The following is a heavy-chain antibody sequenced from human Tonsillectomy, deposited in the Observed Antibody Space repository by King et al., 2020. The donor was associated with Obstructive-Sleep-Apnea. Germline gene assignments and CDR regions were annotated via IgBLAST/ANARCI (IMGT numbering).Heavy chain of an antibody. Sequence: QLQESGPGLVKPSETLSLTCTVSGYSISSGYYWGWIRQPPGKGLEWIGSIYHSGSTYYNPSLKSRVTISVDTSKNQFSLKLSSVTAADTAVYYCARVSSVGPVVFDFWGKGKMVTVSS. CDR1: GYSISSGYY. V-gene: IGHV4-38-2*02. CDR3: ARVSSVGPVVFDF. D-gene: IGHD3-10*02. J-gene: IGHJ3*01. CDR2: IYHSGST.